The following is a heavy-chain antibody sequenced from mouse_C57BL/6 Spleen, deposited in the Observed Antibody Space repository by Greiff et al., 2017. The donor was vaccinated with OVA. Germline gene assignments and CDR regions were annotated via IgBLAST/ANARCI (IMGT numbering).Heavy chain of an antibody. V-gene: IGHV1-63*01. CDR2: IYPGGGYT. D-gene: IGHD3-2*02. J-gene: IGHJ4*01. CDR1: GYTFTNSW. CDR3: ARRDSSNAMDY. Sequence: QVQLQQPGAELVRPGPSVKLSCKASGYTFTNSWIGWAKQRPGHGLEWIGDIYPGGGYTHYNEKFKGKATLTADKSSSTAYMQFSSLTSEDSAIYYCARRDSSNAMDYWGQGTSVTVSS.